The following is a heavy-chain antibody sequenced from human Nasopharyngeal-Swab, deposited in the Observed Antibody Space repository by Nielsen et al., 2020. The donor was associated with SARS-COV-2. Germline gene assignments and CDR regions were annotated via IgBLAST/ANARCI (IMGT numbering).Heavy chain of an antibody. V-gene: IGHV3-11*04. D-gene: IGHD3-22*01. CDR3: ARRAYYYDSRGFYEDY. CDR2: ISSGGTTK. J-gene: IGHJ4*02. CDR1: GFSFSDYY. Sequence: GASLKISCAASGFSFSDYYMSWLRQAPGKGLGWISYISSGGTTKYYADSVKGRFAISRDNARRSLFLQMNSLRAEDTALYYCARRAYYYDSRGFYEDYWGQGTLVTVSS.